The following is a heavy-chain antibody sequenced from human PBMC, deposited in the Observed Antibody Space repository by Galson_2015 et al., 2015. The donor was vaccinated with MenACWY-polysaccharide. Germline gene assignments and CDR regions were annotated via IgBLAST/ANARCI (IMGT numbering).Heavy chain of an antibody. J-gene: IGHJ4*02. Sequence: LSLTCTVSGGSIRRTSHYWGWIRQPPGKGLEWTGTVDYSGNSYYNASLKSRITISIDTSRTQFSLKLTSVTAADTAVYYCVRAGRTDRGVVGYGWGLDYWDQGILVTVSS. CDR3: VRAGRTDRGVVGYGWGLDY. D-gene: IGHD5-18*01. CDR1: GGSIRRTSHY. V-gene: IGHV4-39*07. CDR2: VDYSGNS.